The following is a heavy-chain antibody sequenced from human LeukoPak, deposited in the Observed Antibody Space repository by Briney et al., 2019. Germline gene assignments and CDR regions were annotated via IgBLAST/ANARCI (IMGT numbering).Heavy chain of an antibody. J-gene: IGHJ4*02. CDR2: IRYDGSNK. D-gene: IGHD3-22*01. V-gene: IGHV3-30*02. Sequence: PGGSLRLSCAASGFTFNNYAMSWVRQAPGKGLEWVAFIRYDGSNKYYADSVKGRFTISRDNSKNTLYLQMNSLRAEDTAVYYCAKAGRGSSGYPIDYWGQGTLVTVSS. CDR1: GFTFNNYA. CDR3: AKAGRGSSGYPIDY.